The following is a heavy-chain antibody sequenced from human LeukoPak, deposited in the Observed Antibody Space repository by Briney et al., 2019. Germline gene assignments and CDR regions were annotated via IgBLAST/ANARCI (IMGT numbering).Heavy chain of an antibody. J-gene: IGHJ3*02. Sequence: PSETLSLTCTVSGGSISSGSYYWSWIRQPAGKGLEWIGRVYSSGSTDYNPSLKSRLSISVDTSKIQFSLRLSSVTVADTAVYYCARAGGGRGWVGATVGAFDIWGQGTMVTVSS. D-gene: IGHD1-26*01. CDR1: GGSISSGSYY. CDR2: VYSSGST. V-gene: IGHV4-61*02. CDR3: ARAGGGRGWVGATVGAFDI.